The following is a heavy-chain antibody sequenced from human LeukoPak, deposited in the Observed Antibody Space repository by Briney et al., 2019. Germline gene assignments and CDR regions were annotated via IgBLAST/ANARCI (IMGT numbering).Heavy chain of an antibody. J-gene: IGHJ4*02. CDR1: GFTFSDYY. Sequence: GGSLRLSCAASGFTFSDYYMSWIRQAPGKGLEWVSSISSSSSYIYYADSVKGRFTISRDNAKNSLYLQMNSLRAEDTAVYYCARYCSSTSCRDGFDYWGQGTLVTVSS. CDR3: ARYCSSTSCRDGFDY. V-gene: IGHV3-11*06. D-gene: IGHD2-2*01. CDR2: ISSSSSYI.